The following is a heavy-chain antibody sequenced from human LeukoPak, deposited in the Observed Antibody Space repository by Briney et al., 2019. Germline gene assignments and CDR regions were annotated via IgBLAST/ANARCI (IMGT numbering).Heavy chain of an antibody. CDR1: GGSISSDSYY. CDR2: VYYSGST. D-gene: IGHD3-10*01. CDR3: ATGTTPLWFGEPGPNWFDP. V-gene: IGHV4-39*01. J-gene: IGHJ5*02. Sequence: KPSETLSLTCAVSGGSISSDSYYWGWIRQPPGKGLEWVASVYYSGSTYSNPSLKSRVTLSVDASKNQFSLKLTSVTAADTAVYYCATGTTPLWFGEPGPNWFDPWGQGTLVTVSS.